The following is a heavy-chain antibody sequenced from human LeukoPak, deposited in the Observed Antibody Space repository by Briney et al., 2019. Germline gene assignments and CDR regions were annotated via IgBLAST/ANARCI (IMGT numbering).Heavy chain of an antibody. CDR3: ARATYDLLTGYYLDS. J-gene: IGHJ4*02. CDR2: SYYSGST. CDR1: GGSITSGRYY. Sequence: PSETLSLTCGVSGGSITSGRYYWTWIRQYPEKGLGWIGYSYYSGSTHFKSSLKSRATISLDKSKNQFSLNLTSATAADTAVYYCARATYDLLTGYYLDSWGQGTLVTVSS. V-gene: IGHV4-31*11. D-gene: IGHD3-9*01.